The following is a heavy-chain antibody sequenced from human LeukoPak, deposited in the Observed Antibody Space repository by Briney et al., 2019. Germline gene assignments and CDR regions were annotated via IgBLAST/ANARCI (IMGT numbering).Heavy chain of an antibody. D-gene: IGHD6-13*01. CDR2: ISYDGSNK. J-gene: IGHJ4*02. V-gene: IGHV3-30-3*01. CDR3: ARFGIAAAGDFDY. CDR1: GFTFSSYA. Sequence: GGSLRLSCAASGFTFSSYAMHWVRQAPGKGLEWVEVISYDGSNKYYADSVKGRFTISRDNSKNTLYLQMNSLRAEDTAVYYCARFGIAAAGDFDYWGQGTLVTVSS.